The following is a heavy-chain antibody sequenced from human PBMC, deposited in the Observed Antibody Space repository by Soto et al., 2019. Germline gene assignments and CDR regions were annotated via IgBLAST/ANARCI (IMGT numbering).Heavy chain of an antibody. D-gene: IGHD3-22*01. CDR1: GGSISSGGYS. Sequence: SETLSLTCAVYGGSISSGGYSWSWIRQPPGKGLEWIGYIYHSGSTYYNPSLKSRVTISVDRSKNQFSLKLSSVTAADTAVYYCARIYDSSGLYYFDYWGQGTLVTVSS. V-gene: IGHV4-30-2*01. J-gene: IGHJ4*02. CDR2: IYHSGST. CDR3: ARIYDSSGLYYFDY.